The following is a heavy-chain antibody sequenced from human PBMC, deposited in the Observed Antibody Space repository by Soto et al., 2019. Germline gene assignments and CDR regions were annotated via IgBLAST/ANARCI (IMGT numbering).Heavy chain of an antibody. D-gene: IGHD7-27*01. Sequence: QVQLVESGGGVVQPGRSLRLSCAASGFTFSSYGMHWVRQAPGKGLEWVTVIASDGRNKYFADSVKGRFTISRDNSKNTRYLEMNSLRAEDTAVYYCAKGSTWGYYYMDVWGKGTTVTVSS. CDR2: IASDGRNK. CDR1: GFTFSSYG. CDR3: AKGSTWGYYYMDV. V-gene: IGHV3-30*18. J-gene: IGHJ6*03.